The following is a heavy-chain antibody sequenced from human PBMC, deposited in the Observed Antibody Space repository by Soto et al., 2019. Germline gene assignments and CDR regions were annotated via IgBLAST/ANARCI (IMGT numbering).Heavy chain of an antibody. J-gene: IGHJ6*03. V-gene: IGHV3-33*05. Sequence: QVQLVESGGGVIQPGGSLSLSCAASRFSIVRHGFHWVRQAPGKGPEWVALISYDGTSTFYADSVKARSTISRDNSKNTLYLQMTSLRADDTAVYFCAREGNTATTYYYHMDLWGKGTTVTVSS. CDR3: AREGNTATTYYYHMDL. D-gene: IGHD4-17*01. CDR1: RFSIVRHG. CDR2: ISYDGTST.